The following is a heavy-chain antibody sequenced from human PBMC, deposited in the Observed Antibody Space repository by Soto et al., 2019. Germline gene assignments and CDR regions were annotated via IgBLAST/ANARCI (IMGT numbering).Heavy chain of an antibody. V-gene: IGHV3-66*01. CDR2: IYSGGST. CDR3: ARYTGEPYYYYYGMDV. J-gene: IGHJ6*02. D-gene: IGHD2-2*02. Sequence: GGSLRLSCAASGFTVSSNYMSWVRQAPGKGLEWVSVIYSGGSTYYADSVKGRFTISRDNSKNTLYLQMNSLRAEDTAVYYCARYTGEPYYYYYGMDVWGQGTTVTVSS. CDR1: GFTVSSNY.